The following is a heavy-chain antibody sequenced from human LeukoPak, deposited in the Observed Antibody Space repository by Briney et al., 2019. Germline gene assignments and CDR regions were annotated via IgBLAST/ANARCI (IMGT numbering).Heavy chain of an antibody. D-gene: IGHD3-16*02. CDR1: GYSFSSHD. Sequence: ASVKVSCKASGYSFSSHDINWVRQATGQGLEWMGWMNPKSGNTDHAQKFQGRVTMSRNTSISVAYLEPSSLRSEDTAVYFYVRAPLLRGLVGYYFDSWGQGTPVTVSS. V-gene: IGHV1-8*01. J-gene: IGHJ4*02. CDR3: VRAPLLRGLVGYYFDS. CDR2: MNPKSGNT.